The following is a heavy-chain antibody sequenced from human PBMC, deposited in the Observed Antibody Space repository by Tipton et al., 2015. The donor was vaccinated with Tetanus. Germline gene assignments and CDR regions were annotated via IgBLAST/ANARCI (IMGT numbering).Heavy chain of an antibody. D-gene: IGHD4-11*01. CDR1: GFMFSAFT. CDR2: ISSSSTYI. Sequence: SLRLSCEASGFMFSAFTMHWVRQASGKGLEWVSSISSSSTYIYSADSVKGRFTISRDNAKNSLFLEMNSLRAEDTAVYYCARFHSSDYWGQGTQVTVSS. V-gene: IGHV3-21*03. CDR3: ARFHSSDY. J-gene: IGHJ4*02.